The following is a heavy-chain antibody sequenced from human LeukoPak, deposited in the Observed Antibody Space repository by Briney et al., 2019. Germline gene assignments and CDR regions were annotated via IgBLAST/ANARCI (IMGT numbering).Heavy chain of an antibody. Sequence: GGSLRLSCAASGFTFSSYAMNWVRQAPGKGLEWVSFISGSGDTTYYADSVKGRFTISRDNSKNTLYLQMNSLRAEDTAVYYCARSLSTEFDSWGQGTLVTVSS. V-gene: IGHV3-23*01. CDR2: ISGSGDTT. D-gene: IGHD5/OR15-5a*01. J-gene: IGHJ4*02. CDR1: GFTFSSYA. CDR3: ARSLSTEFDS.